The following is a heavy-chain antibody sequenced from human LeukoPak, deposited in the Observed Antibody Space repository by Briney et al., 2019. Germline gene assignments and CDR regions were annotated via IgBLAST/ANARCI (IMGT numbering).Heavy chain of an antibody. CDR1: GYTFTSYG. V-gene: IGHV1-18*01. Sequence: ASVKVSCKASGYTFTSYGISWVRQAPGQGLEWMGWISAYNGNTNYAQKLQGRVTMTPDTSTNTAYMELRSLTSDDTAVYYCTRDLGYTSGWPGGDYYYYMAVWGKGTTVIVSS. D-gene: IGHD6-19*01. CDR2: ISAYNGNT. CDR3: TRDLGYTSGWPGGDYYYYMAV. J-gene: IGHJ6*03.